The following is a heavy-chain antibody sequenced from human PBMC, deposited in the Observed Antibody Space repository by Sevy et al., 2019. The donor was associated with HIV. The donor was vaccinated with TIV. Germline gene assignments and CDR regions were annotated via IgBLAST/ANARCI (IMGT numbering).Heavy chain of an antibody. D-gene: IGHD7-27*01. V-gene: IGHV3-7*01. J-gene: IGHJ1*01. Sequence: GGSLRLSCAASGLTFSSYWMTWVRQAPGKGLEWVANINQGGSQEYYVDSVKGRFTISRDNAKNSLYLQMNSMRAEDTAVYYCTLILPAGVPAEYFQHWGQGTLVTVSS. CDR2: INQGGSQE. CDR3: TLILPAGVPAEYFQH. CDR1: GLTFSSYW.